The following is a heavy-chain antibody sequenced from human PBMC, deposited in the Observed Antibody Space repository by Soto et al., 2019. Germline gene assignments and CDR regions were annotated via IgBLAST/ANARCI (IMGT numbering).Heavy chain of an antibody. Sequence: GGSLRLSCAASGFTFSSYGMHWVRQAPGKGLEWVAVIWYDGSNKYYADSVKGRFTISRDNSKNTLYLQMNSLRAEDTAVYYCARDISTMMGWFDPWGQGTLVTVSS. CDR3: ARDISTMMGWFDP. CDR2: IWYDGSNK. D-gene: IGHD3-22*01. CDR1: GFTFSSYG. V-gene: IGHV3-33*01. J-gene: IGHJ5*02.